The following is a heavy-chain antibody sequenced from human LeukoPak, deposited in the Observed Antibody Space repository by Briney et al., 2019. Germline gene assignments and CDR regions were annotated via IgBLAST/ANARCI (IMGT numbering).Heavy chain of an antibody. D-gene: IGHD3-3*01. V-gene: IGHV1-2*02. CDR1: GYTFTGYY. J-gene: IGHJ6*03. CDR3: ARGIFWSGYYAPYYMDV. Sequence: ASVKVSCKASGYTFTGYYMHWVRQAPGQGLEWMGWINPNSGGTNYAQKFQGRVTMTRDTSISTAYMELSRLGSDDTAVYYCARGIFWSGYYAPYYMDVWGKGTTVTVSS. CDR2: INPNSGGT.